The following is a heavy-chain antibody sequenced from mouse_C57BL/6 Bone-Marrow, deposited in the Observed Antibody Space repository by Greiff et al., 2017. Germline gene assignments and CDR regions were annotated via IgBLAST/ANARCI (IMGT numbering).Heavy chain of an antibody. CDR2: IDPANGDT. J-gene: IGHJ2*01. CDR1: GFNIKDDY. D-gene: IGHD1-1*01. CDR3: TTGLRSSLFDY. V-gene: IGHV14-4*01. Sequence: EVMLVESGAELVRPGASVKLSCTASGFNIKDDYMHWVKQRPEQGLEWIGWIDPANGDTEYASKFQGKATITAATSSNTAYLQLSSLTSEDTAVYYCTTGLRSSLFDYWGQGTTLTVSS.